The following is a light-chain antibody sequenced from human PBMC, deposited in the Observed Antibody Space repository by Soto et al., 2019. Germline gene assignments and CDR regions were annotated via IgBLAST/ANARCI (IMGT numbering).Light chain of an antibody. V-gene: IGKV3-11*01. CDR1: QSVSSY. J-gene: IGKJ3*01. Sequence: EIVLTQSPATLSLSPGDRATLSCRASQSVSSYLAWFQQKSGQAPRLLIYDASNRATGIPARFSGSGSGTDFTLTISSLEPEDFAVYYCQQRSNWPPLFGPGTKVDVK. CDR3: QQRSNWPPL. CDR2: DAS.